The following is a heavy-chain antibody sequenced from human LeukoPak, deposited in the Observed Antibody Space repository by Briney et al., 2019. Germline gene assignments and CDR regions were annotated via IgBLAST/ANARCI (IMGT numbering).Heavy chain of an antibody. CDR3: AREDLYDFWSGSPPPLPDY. CDR2: ISAYNGNT. Sequence: GASVKVSCKASGYTFTSYGISWVRQAPGQGLEWMGWISAYNGNTNYAQKLQGRVTMTTDTSTSTAYMELRSLRSDDTAVYYCAREDLYDFWSGSPPPLPDYWGQGTLVTVSS. V-gene: IGHV1-18*01. D-gene: IGHD3-3*01. J-gene: IGHJ4*02. CDR1: GYTFTSYG.